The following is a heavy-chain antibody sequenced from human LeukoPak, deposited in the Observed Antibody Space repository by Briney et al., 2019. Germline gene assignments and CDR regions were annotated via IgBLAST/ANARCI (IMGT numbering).Heavy chain of an antibody. D-gene: IGHD6-13*01. J-gene: IGHJ4*02. CDR1: GFTFSSYG. Sequence: GGSLRLSCATSGFTFSSYGMHWVRQAPGKGLEWVSSISSSSGYIYYADSVKGRFTISRDNAKNSLYLQMNSLRAEDTAVYYCARDDQQLAYDYWGQGTLVTVSS. CDR2: ISSSSGYI. CDR3: ARDDQQLAYDY. V-gene: IGHV3-21*01.